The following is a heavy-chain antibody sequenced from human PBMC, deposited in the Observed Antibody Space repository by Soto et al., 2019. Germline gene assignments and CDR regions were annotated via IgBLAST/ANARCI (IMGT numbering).Heavy chain of an antibody. J-gene: IGHJ6*02. CDR3: ARELLAYNWNYYYYYYYGMDV. CDR2: ISAYNGNT. Sequence: GASVKVSCKASGYTFTSYGISWVRQAPGQGLEWMGWISAYNGNTNYAQKLQGRVTMTTDTSTSTAYMELRSLRSDDTAVYYCARELLAYNWNYYYYYYYGMDVWGQGTTVTVS. V-gene: IGHV1-18*01. D-gene: IGHD1-7*01. CDR1: GYTFTSYG.